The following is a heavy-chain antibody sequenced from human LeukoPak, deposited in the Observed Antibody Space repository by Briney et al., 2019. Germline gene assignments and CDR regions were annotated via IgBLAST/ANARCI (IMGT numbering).Heavy chain of an antibody. CDR1: GNYW. CDR3: VRGLRFLEWLFDYFDY. Sequence: GGSLRLSCAASGNYWMHWVRQAPGKGLVWVSHINSDGSWTSYADSVKGRFTISKDNAKNSLYLQMNSLRAEDTAVYYCVRGLRFLEWLFDYFDYWGQGTLVTVSS. CDR2: INSDGSWT. J-gene: IGHJ4*02. V-gene: IGHV3-74*01. D-gene: IGHD3-3*01.